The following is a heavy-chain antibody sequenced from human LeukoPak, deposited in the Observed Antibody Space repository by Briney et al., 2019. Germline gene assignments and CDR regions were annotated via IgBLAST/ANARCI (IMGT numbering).Heavy chain of an antibody. V-gene: IGHV1-2*02. CDR1: GYTFTAYY. D-gene: IGHD4-17*01. J-gene: IGHJ3*02. CDR3: ARDTRHDYVSGGRAFDI. Sequence: GASVKVSCKPSGYTFTAYYIHWVRQAPGQGLEWMGWINPDSGSTNYAQKFQGMVTMTRGTSITTAFMELNSLRSDDTAVYYCARDTRHDYVSGGRAFDIWGQGTMVTVSS. CDR2: INPDSGST.